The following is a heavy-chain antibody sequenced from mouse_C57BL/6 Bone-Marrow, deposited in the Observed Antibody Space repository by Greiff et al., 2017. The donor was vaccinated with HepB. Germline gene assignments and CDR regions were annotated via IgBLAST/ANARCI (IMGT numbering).Heavy chain of an antibody. J-gene: IGHJ1*03. CDR1: GYTFTSYW. D-gene: IGHD1-1*01. CDR3: VYYYGSSYGYFDV. V-gene: IGHV1-7*01. CDR2: INPSSGYT. Sequence: QVQLKESGAELAKPGASVKLSCKASGYTFTSYWMHWVKQRPGQGLEWIGYINPSSGYTKYNQKFKDKATLTADKSSSTAYMQLSSLTYEDSAVYYCVYYYGSSYGYFDVWGIGTTVTVSS.